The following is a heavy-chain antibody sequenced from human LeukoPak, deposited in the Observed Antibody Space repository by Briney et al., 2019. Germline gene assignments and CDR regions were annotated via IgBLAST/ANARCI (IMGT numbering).Heavy chain of an antibody. D-gene: IGHD3-3*01. Sequence: SETLSLTCTVSGGSISSYYWSWIRQPAGKGLEWIGRIYTSGSTNYNPSLKSRVTMSVDTSKNQFSLKLSSVTAADTAVYYCASSPYDFWSGYYLFDYWGQGTLVTVSS. CDR3: ASSPYDFWSGYYLFDY. V-gene: IGHV4-4*07. J-gene: IGHJ4*02. CDR2: IYTSGST. CDR1: GGSISSYY.